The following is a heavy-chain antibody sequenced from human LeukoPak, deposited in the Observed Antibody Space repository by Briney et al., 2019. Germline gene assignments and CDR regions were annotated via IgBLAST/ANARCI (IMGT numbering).Heavy chain of an antibody. CDR2: IFYSGST. J-gene: IGHJ6*02. V-gene: IGHV4-59*08. Sequence: SETLPLTCTVSGGSISRYYWSWIRQPPGKGLEWIGYIFYSGSTKYNPSLESRVTISVDTSNNHFSLKLSSVTAADTAVYYCARSGMMIALGSYYHGVDVWGQGTTVTVSS. CDR3: ARSGMMIALGSYYHGVDV. D-gene: IGHD3-16*01. CDR1: GGSISRYY.